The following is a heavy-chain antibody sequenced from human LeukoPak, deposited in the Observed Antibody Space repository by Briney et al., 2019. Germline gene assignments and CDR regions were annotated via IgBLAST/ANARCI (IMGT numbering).Heavy chain of an antibody. J-gene: IGHJ4*02. CDR1: GFTFSTYA. V-gene: IGHV3-23*05. CDR2: ITNTGGVT. D-gene: IGHD4-17*01. Sequence: GGSLRLSCAASGFTFSTYAMSWVRQAPGKGLEWVSGITNTGGVTLYADSVKGRLTVSRDNSKNTLYLHMNSLRADDTAVYYCARGDGDPYYFDYWGQGTLVTVSS. CDR3: ARGDGDPYYFDY.